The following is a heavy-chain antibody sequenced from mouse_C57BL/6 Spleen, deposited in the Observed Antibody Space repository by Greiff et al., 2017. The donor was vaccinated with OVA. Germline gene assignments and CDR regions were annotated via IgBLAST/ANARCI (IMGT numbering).Heavy chain of an antibody. J-gene: IGHJ2*01. V-gene: IGHV1-52*01. Sequence: QVQLQQSGAELVRPGSSVKLSCKASGYTFTSYWMHWVKQRPIQGLEWIGNIDPSDSETHYNQKFKDKATLTVDKSSSTAYMQLSSLTSEDSAVYYCARDNYSNYVLFDYWGQGTTLTVSS. CDR2: IDPSDSET. CDR1: GYTFTSYW. D-gene: IGHD2-5*01. CDR3: ARDNYSNYVLFDY.